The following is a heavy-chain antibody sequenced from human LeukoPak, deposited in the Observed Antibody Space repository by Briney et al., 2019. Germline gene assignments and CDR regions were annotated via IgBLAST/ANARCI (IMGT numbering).Heavy chain of an antibody. J-gene: IGHJ4*02. CDR3: ASLDYSGHPYFDY. D-gene: IGHD1-26*01. CDR2: IYYSGRT. CDR1: GGSVSSSRYY. Sequence: PSETLSLTCTVSGGSVSSSRYYWGWIRQTPGKGLEWIGSIYYSGRTYYNPSLKSRVTISVHTSKNQFSLKLSSVTAADTAVYYCASLDYSGHPYFDYWGQGTLATVSS. V-gene: IGHV4-39*01.